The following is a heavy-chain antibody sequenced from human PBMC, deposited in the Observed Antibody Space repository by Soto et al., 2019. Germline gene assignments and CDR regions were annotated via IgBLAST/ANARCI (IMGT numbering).Heavy chain of an antibody. Sequence: LETLSLTCAVYGGSFSGYYWSWIRQPPGKGLEWIGEINHSGSTNYNPSLKSRVTISVDTSKNQFSLKLSSVTAADTAVYYCAREGLIVVVPAAKTGQAFDIWGQGTMVTVS. CDR1: GGSFSGYY. CDR3: AREGLIVVVPAAKTGQAFDI. V-gene: IGHV4-34*01. D-gene: IGHD2-2*01. J-gene: IGHJ3*02. CDR2: INHSGST.